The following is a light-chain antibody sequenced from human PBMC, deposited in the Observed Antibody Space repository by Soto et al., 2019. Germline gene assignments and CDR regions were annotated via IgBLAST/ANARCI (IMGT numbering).Light chain of an antibody. CDR3: GAWDASLNGWV. CDR1: SSNIGTNA. V-gene: IGLV1-44*01. Sequence: QLVLTQPPSASGTPGQRVAISCSGSSSNIGTNAVNWYQQVPGTAPRLLINSENRRPSGVPYRFSASKSGTSASLAISGLQSEDEADYYCGAWDASLNGWVFGGGTQLTVL. J-gene: IGLJ3*02. CDR2: SEN.